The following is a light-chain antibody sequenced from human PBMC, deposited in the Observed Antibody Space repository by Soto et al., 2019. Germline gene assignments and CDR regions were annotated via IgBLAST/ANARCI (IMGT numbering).Light chain of an antibody. CDR2: GVT. J-gene: IGLJ1*01. V-gene: IGLV2-14*03. CDR1: HXDIGTYDY. Sequence: SVLTQPTSVSGSPGQSITISCTGNHXDIGTYDYVSWYQQHPGRAPRLLIHGVTTRPSGISGRFSASKSGLTASLAISGLQPEDEADYYCSSFTSNRIYVFGPGTKVTVL. CDR3: SSFTSNRIYV.